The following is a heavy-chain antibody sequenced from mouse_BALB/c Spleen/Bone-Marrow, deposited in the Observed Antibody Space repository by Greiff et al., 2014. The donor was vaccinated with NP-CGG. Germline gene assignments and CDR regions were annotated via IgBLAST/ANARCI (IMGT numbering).Heavy chain of an antibody. Sequence: DVMLVESGGGLVQPGGSLKLSCAASGFDFSRYWMSWVRQAPGKGLEWIGEINPDSGTINYTPSRKDKFIISRDNAKNTLYLQMSKVRSEDTALYYCARLSYYGRFAYWGQGTLVTVSA. D-gene: IGHD1-1*01. CDR1: GFDFSRYW. V-gene: IGHV4-1*02. CDR2: INPDSGTI. CDR3: ARLSYYGRFAY. J-gene: IGHJ3*01.